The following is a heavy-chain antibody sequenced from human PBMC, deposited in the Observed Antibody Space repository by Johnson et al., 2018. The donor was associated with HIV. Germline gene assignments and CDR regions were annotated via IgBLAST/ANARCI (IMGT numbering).Heavy chain of an antibody. CDR3: ARDHLRRSHAFDI. J-gene: IGHJ3*02. Sequence: VQLVESGGGLVQPGGSLRLSCTASGFTFSSNYMRWVRQAPGKGLEWVSVIYSGGNTYYADSVKGRYIIYRDNSKNTLYLQLNSLRAEDTAVYYCARDHLRRSHAFDIWGQGTMVTVSS. CDR2: IYSGGNT. CDR1: GFTFSSNY. D-gene: IGHD2-15*01. V-gene: IGHV3-66*01.